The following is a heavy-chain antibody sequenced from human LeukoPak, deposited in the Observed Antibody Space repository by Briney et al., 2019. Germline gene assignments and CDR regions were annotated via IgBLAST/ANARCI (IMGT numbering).Heavy chain of an antibody. CDR1: GFTFSSYA. CDR3: AKQGGSYRFDY. D-gene: IGHD1-26*01. V-gene: IGHV3-23*01. J-gene: IGHJ4*02. CDR2: ISGSGGST. Sequence: PGRSLRLSCAASGFTFSSYAMSWVPQAPGKGLEWVSAISGSGGSTYYADSVKGRFTISRDNSKNTLYLQMNGLRAEDTAVYYCAKQGGSYRFDYWGQGTLVTVSS.